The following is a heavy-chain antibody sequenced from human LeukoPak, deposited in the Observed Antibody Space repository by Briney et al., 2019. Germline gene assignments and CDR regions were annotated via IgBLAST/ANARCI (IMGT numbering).Heavy chain of an antibody. CDR1: GYTFISYS. CDR2: INTNTGNP. D-gene: IGHD3-16*02. CDR3: ARDPPVVGPIVGFDI. Sequence: ASVKVSCKASGYTFISYSMNWVRQAPGQGLEWMGWINTNTGNPTYAQGFTGRFVFSLDTSVSTAYLQISSLKAEDTAVYYCARDPPVVGPIVGFDIWGQGTMVTVSS. V-gene: IGHV7-4-1*02. J-gene: IGHJ3*02.